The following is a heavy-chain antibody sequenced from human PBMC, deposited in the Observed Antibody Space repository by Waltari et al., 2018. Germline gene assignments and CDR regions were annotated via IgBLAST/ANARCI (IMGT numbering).Heavy chain of an antibody. Sequence: QLQLQESGPGLVTPSETLSLTCTASGGSISSSRSYWGWIRPPPGKGLEWIGSIYYSGSTYYNPSLKSRVTISVDTSKNQFSLKLSSVTAADTAVYYCARHGHYYDSSGYSLDYWGQGTLVTVSS. CDR3: ARHGHYYDSSGYSLDY. CDR1: GGSISSSRSY. J-gene: IGHJ4*02. D-gene: IGHD3-22*01. CDR2: IYYSGST. V-gene: IGHV4-39*01.